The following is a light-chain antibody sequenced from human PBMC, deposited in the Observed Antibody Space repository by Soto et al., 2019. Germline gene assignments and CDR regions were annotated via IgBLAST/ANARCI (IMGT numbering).Light chain of an antibody. Sequence: IHITQSTSSLSASLGERVTISCRASQSISSDLNWYQQKPGKAPKLLIYAASSLQSGVPSRFSGSGSGTDFTLTISSLQPEDFATYYCQQSYSTPITFGQGTQLEIK. CDR3: QQSYSTPIT. CDR1: QSISSD. J-gene: IGKJ5*01. V-gene: IGKV1-39*01. CDR2: AAS.